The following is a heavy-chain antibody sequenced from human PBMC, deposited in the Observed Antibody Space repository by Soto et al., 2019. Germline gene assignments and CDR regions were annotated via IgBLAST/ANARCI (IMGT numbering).Heavy chain of an antibody. V-gene: IGHV4-31*03. CDR1: GGSISSGGYY. D-gene: IGHD2-8*01. CDR2: IYYSGST. J-gene: IGHJ6*02. Sequence: QVQLQESGPGLVKPSQTLSLTCTVSGGSISSGGYYWSWIRQHPGKGLEWIGYIYYSGSTYYNPSLKSRVTLSVDPSTNQFSLKLSSVTAADTAVYYGARGGRYAVGYGMAVWGQGTTVTVSS. CDR3: ARGGRYAVGYGMAV.